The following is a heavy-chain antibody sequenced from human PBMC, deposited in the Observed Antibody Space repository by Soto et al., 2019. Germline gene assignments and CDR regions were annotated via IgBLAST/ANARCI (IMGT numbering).Heavy chain of an antibody. D-gene: IGHD2-21*01. CDR3: AVGRGWGVVSPSHDY. Sequence: EVQLLESGGGIVQPGGSLRVSCVASGFTFRNFVMSWVRQAPGKGLEWVSAIRGTGGETFYADSVKGRFTISRDNSKNTSYLKMNRLRDEDTALYFCAVGRGWGVVSPSHDYWGQGTLVTVSS. CDR2: IRGTGGET. J-gene: IGHJ4*02. CDR1: GFTFRNFV. V-gene: IGHV3-23*01.